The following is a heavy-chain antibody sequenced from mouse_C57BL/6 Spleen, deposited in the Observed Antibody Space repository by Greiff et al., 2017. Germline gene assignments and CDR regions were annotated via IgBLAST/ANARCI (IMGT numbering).Heavy chain of an antibody. J-gene: IGHJ3*01. Sequence: QVQLQQSGAELVRPGTSVKVSCKASGYAFTNYLIEWVKQRPGQGLEWIGVINPGSGGTNYNEKFKGKATLTADKSSSTAYMQLSSLAAEDSAVYFCARGDAPGGFAYWGQGTLVTVSA. CDR1: GYAFTNYL. CDR3: ARGDAPGGFAY. V-gene: IGHV1-54*01. CDR2: INPGSGGT.